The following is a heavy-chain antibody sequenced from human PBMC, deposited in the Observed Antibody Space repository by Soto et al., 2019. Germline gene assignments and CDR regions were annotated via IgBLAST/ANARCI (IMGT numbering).Heavy chain of an antibody. CDR1: GGSISSSSYY. CDR3: AIRGYSGYDGYFDY. D-gene: IGHD5-12*01. CDR2: IYYSGST. V-gene: IGHV4-39*01. Sequence: QLQLQESGPGLVKPSETLSLTCTVSGGSISSSSYYWGWIHQPPGKGLEWIGSIYYSGSTYYNPSLKSRVTISVDTSKNQFSLKLSSVTAADTAVYYCAIRGYSGYDGYFDYWGQGTLVTVSS. J-gene: IGHJ4*02.